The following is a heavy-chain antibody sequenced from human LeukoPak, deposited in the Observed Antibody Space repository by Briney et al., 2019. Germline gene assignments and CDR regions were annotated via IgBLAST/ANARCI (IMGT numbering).Heavy chain of an antibody. CDR2: ITTSGTT. Sequence: SETLSLTCTVSGGSITNYQWSWIRQPPGKGLEWTGHITTSGTTNYNPSLKGRVTMSVDTSTNQFSLRLSSVSAADTAMYYCARARRSVDTTMVDYYYYYYMDVWGMGPRSPSP. CDR3: ARARRSVDTTMVDYYYYYYMDV. V-gene: IGHV4-4*09. CDR1: GGSITNYQ. J-gene: IGHJ6*03. D-gene: IGHD5-18*01.